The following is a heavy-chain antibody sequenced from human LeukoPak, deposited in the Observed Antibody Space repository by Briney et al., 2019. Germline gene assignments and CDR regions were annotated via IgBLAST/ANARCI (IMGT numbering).Heavy chain of an antibody. CDR3: ARVWQDYSGVDY. D-gene: IGHD2-21*01. CDR2: ISYDGSNK. Sequence: GGSLRLSCAASGFTFSSYAMHWVRRAPGKGLEWVAVISYDGSNKYYADSVKGRFTISRDNSKNTLYLQMSSLRAEDTAVYYCARVWQDYSGVDYWGQGTLVTVSS. J-gene: IGHJ4*02. CDR1: GFTFSSYA. V-gene: IGHV3-30-3*01.